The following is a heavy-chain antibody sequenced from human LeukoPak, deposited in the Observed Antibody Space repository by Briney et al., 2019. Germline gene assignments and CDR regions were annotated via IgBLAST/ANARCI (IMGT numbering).Heavy chain of an antibody. D-gene: IGHD6-13*01. CDR3: AKGTYSSTPRDY. V-gene: IGHV3-23*01. CDR1: GFTFSSCA. Sequence: PGGSLRLSCAASGFTFSSCAMSWVRQAPGKALEWVSAISGSGGSTYYAGSVKGRFTISRDNSKNTLFLQMNSLRAEDTAVYYCAKGTYSSTPRDYWGQGTLVTVSS. J-gene: IGHJ4*02. CDR2: ISGSGGST.